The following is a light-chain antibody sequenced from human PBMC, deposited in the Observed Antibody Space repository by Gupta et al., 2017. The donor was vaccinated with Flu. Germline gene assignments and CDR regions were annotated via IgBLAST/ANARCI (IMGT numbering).Light chain of an antibody. CDR1: TLASNY. Sequence: HIASITCAWETLASNYVYWYQQRPGQSPRLIISKNTERPSGFPERFSGSTLGTRVTLTINGVQAEDEADYYCRSAKNRSNPRVFGGGTTLTVL. CDR3: RSAKNRSNPRV. CDR2: KNT. J-gene: IGLJ2*01. V-gene: IGLV3-16*01.